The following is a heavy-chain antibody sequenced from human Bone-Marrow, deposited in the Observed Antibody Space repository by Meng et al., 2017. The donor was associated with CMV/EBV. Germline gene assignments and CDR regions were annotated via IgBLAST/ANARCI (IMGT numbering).Heavy chain of an antibody. CDR3: ARLELRFLERAVHGTTSYYYYGMDV. CDR1: GGTFSSYA. Sequence: SVKVFCKASGGTFSSYAISWVRQAPGQGLEWMGGIIPIFGTANYAQKFQGRVTITTDESTSTAYMELSSLRSEDTAVYYCARLELRFLERAVHGTTSYYYYGMDVWGQGTTVTVYS. V-gene: IGHV1-69*05. D-gene: IGHD3-3*01. CDR2: IIPIFGTA. J-gene: IGHJ6*02.